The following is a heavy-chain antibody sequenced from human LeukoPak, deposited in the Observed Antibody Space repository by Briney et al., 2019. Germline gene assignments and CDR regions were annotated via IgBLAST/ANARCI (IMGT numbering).Heavy chain of an antibody. CDR2: ISSSSSYI. CDR1: GFTFSSYG. D-gene: IGHD3-22*01. J-gene: IGHJ4*02. V-gene: IGHV3-21*01. CDR3: ARAYYYDSSIDY. Sequence: GGSLRLSCAASGFTFSSYGMHWVRQAPGKWLEWVSSISSSSSYIYYADSVKGRFTISRDNAKNSLYLQMNSLRAEDTAVYYCARAYYYDSSIDYWGQGTLVTVSS.